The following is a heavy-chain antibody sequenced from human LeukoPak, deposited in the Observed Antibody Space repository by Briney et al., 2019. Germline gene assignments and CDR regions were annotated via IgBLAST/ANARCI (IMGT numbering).Heavy chain of an antibody. V-gene: IGHV3-21*04. Sequence: GGSLRLSCAASGFTFSSYSMNWVRQAPGKGLEWVSSISSSSSYIYYADSVKGRFTISRDNSKNTLDLQMNSLSAEDTAVYFCARGMTGGSYSRFDYWGQGTLVTVSS. J-gene: IGHJ4*02. CDR1: GFTFSSYS. CDR3: ARGMTGGSYSRFDY. D-gene: IGHD1-26*01. CDR2: ISSSSSYI.